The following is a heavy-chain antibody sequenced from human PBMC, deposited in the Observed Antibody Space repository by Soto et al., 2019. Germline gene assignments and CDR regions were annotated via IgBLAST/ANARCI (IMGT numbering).Heavy chain of an antibody. CDR1: GGTFSNYA. J-gene: IGHJ6*02. V-gene: IGHV1-69*12. D-gene: IGHD6-19*01. CDR2: IVPIFGTT. CDR3: ARVEAVAGLYNYHGLDV. Sequence: QAQLVQSGAEVKKPGSSVKVSCKVSGGTFSNYAIDWVRLAPGHGLEWMGGIVPIFGTTYYTQKFQGRATISADDSTTTAYLAMSSLRSEDTAIYYCARVEAVAGLYNYHGLDVWGQGTAVTVSS.